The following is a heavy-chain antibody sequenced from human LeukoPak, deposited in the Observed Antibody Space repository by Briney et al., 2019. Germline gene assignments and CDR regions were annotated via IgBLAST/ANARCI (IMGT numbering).Heavy chain of an antibody. V-gene: IGHV1-8*01. D-gene: IGHD5-12*01. Sequence: ASVKVSCKASGYTFTSYDINWVRQATGQGLEWMGWMNPNSGNTGYAQKFQGRVTVTRNTSISTAYMELSSLRSEDTAVYYCARGRHIVATIIGYWGQGTLVTVSS. CDR1: GYTFTSYD. J-gene: IGHJ4*02. CDR3: ARGRHIVATIIGY. CDR2: MNPNSGNT.